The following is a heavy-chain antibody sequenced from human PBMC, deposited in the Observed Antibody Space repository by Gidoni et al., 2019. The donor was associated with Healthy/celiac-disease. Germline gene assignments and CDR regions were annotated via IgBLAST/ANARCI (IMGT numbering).Heavy chain of an antibody. Sequence: QVQLVQSVAEVKKPGASVKVSCKVSGYTLTELSMHWVRQAPGKGLEWMGGFDPEDGETIYAQKFQGRVNMTEDTSTDTAYMELSSLRSEDTAVDYCATVSYSNYPVRWFDPWGQGTLVTVSS. CDR2: FDPEDGET. CDR1: GYTLTELS. V-gene: IGHV1-24*01. CDR3: ATVSYSNYPVRWFDP. J-gene: IGHJ5*02. D-gene: IGHD4-4*01.